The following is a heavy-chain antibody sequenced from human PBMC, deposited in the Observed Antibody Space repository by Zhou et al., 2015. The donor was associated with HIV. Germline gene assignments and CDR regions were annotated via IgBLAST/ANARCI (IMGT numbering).Heavy chain of an antibody. V-gene: IGHV1-69*01. CDR3: ARGRGYSSSWYATYYYYYMDV. CDR1: GGTFSSYA. Sequence: QVQLVQSGAEVKKPGSSVKVSCKASGGTFSSYAISWVRQAPGQGLEWMGGIIPIFGTANYAQKFQGRVTITADESTSTAYMELSSLRSEDTAVYYCARGRGYSSSWYATYYYYYMDVWGKGTTVTVSS. D-gene: IGHD6-13*01. J-gene: IGHJ6*03. CDR2: IIPIFGTA.